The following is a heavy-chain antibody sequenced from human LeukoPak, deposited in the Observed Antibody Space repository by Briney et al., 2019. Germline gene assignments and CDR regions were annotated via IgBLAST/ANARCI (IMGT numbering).Heavy chain of an antibody. J-gene: IGHJ4*02. CDR1: AFTFSSSW. CDR2: INQVGGHK. V-gene: IGHV3-7*01. D-gene: IGHD4-17*01. Sequence: GRSLRLSCAASAFTFSSSWMISALQAPGKGLEFVANINQVGGHKYYLDSVKGRFTISRDNADNSLYLQMDGLRVEDTAVYYCATNTRAYAVLLAYWGQGTLVTVSS. CDR3: ATNTRAYAVLLAY.